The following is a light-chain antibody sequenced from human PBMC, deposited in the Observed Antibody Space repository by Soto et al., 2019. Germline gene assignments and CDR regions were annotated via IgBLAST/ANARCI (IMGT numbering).Light chain of an antibody. CDR1: QEIRSCN. CDR2: DTS. V-gene: IGKV3-20*01. CDR3: LQYGRSPIST. Sequence: EIVLTQSPCTLSLSPGESGTLSCRASQEIRSCNLAWYQHKPGQAPRLLIHDTSTRATGVPDRFSGRGPGTDFSLSINRLEPEDFAVYYCLQYGRSPISTFGPGTKVEIK. J-gene: IGKJ3*01.